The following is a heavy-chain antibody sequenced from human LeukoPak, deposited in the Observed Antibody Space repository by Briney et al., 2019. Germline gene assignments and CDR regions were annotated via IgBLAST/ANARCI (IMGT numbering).Heavy chain of an antibody. J-gene: IGHJ6*03. CDR3: ARAEWLTQYYYYYYYMDV. D-gene: IGHD6-19*01. V-gene: IGHV3-48*01. CDR2: ISSSSSTI. CDR1: GFTFSSYS. Sequence: PGGSLRLSCAASGFTFSSYSMNWVRQAPGKGLEWVSYISSSSSTIYYADSGKGRFTISRDNAKNSLYLQMNSLRAEDTAVYYCARAEWLTQYYYYYYYMDVWGKGTTVTVSS.